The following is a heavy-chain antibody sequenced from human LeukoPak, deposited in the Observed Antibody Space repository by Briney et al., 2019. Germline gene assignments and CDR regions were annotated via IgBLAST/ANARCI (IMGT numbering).Heavy chain of an antibody. CDR3: ARGRGVGATTLDY. V-gene: IGHV1-8*01. Sequence: ASVKVSCKASGYMFTNYDINWVRQATGQGLEWMGWMNPNSGDTGYSQKLQGRVTMTRDTSISTAYMELSSLRSEDTAVYYCARGRGVGATTLDYWGQETLVTVSS. J-gene: IGHJ4*02. CDR2: MNPNSGDT. CDR1: GYMFTNYD. D-gene: IGHD1-26*01.